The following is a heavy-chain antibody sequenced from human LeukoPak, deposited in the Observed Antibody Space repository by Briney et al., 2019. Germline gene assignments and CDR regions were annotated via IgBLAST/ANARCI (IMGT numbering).Heavy chain of an antibody. CDR2: ISAASGNT. CDR3: AAIFGVVENWFDP. CDR1: GYTFNSHA. V-gene: IGHV1-3*01. J-gene: IGHJ5*02. Sequence: ASVKVSCKASGYTFNSHAIHWVRQAPGQRLEWMGWISAASGNTKYSQKFQGRVTLTSDTSTSTVYMELSSLRSEDTAVYYCAAIFGVVENWFDPWGQGTLVTVSS. D-gene: IGHD3-3*01.